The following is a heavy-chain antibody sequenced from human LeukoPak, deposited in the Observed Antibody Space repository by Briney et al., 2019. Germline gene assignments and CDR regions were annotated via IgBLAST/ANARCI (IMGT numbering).Heavy chain of an antibody. V-gene: IGHV3-9*01. CDR2: ISWTSGRI. J-gene: IGHJ4*02. CDR1: GFTFDVYP. Sequence: LSLSCAASGFTFDVYPKHCVRRAPGKGREGVLGISWTSGRISYADCVKGRFTISRDNAKNSLYLQMNSLRAEDTALYYCAKAEGSGYYFFDYWGQGTLVTVSS. D-gene: IGHD3-22*01. CDR3: AKAEGSGYYFFDY.